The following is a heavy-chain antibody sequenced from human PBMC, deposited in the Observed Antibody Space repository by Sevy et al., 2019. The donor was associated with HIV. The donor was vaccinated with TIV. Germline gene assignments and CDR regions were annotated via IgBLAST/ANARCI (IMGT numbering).Heavy chain of an antibody. V-gene: IGHV3-30*04. CDR2: ISYNGRNQ. Sequence: GGSLRLSCAASGFSLSDHAVSWVRQTPGKGLEWLAVISYNGRNQYYADSVKGRFTISKDDSKNTLYLPLNSLRAEDTAVYSCARFVGYCSGGRCSIIDFWGQGTLVTVSS. D-gene: IGHD2-15*01. J-gene: IGHJ4*02. CDR3: ARFVGYCSGGRCSIIDF. CDR1: GFSLSDHA.